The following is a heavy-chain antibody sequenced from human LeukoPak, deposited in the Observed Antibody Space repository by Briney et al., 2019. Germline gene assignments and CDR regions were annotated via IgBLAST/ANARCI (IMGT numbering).Heavy chain of an antibody. Sequence: TGRPLRLSCAASGFTFSSYGMHWVRQAPGKGLEWVAVIWYDGSNKYYADSVKGRFTISRDNSKNTLYLQMNSLRAEDTAVYYCARAPGYYYDSSGYYLDYWGQGTLVTVSS. CDR1: GFTFSSYG. CDR2: IWYDGSNK. V-gene: IGHV3-33*08. CDR3: ARAPGYYYDSSGYYLDY. D-gene: IGHD3-22*01. J-gene: IGHJ4*02.